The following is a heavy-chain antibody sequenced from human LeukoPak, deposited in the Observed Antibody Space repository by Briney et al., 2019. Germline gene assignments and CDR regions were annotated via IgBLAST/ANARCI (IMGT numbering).Heavy chain of an antibody. V-gene: IGHV3-23*01. Sequence: PGGSLRLSCTAPGFTFSSYAMSWVRQAPGKGLEWVSAISGSGGSTYYADSVKGRFTISRDNSKNTLYLQMNSLRAEDTAVYYCAKESHCITIFGVVIAPPGYWGQGTLVTVSS. J-gene: IGHJ4*02. CDR3: AKESHCITIFGVVIAPPGY. CDR1: GFTFSSYA. CDR2: ISGSGGST. D-gene: IGHD3-3*01.